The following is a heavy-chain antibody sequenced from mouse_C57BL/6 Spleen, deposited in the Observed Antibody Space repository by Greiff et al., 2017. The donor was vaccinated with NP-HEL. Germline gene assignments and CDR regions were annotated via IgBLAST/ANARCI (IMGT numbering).Heavy chain of an antibody. Sequence: QVQLQQPGAELVRPGSSVKLSCKASGYTFTSYWMDWVKQRPGQGLEWIGNIYPSDSETHYNQKFKDKATLTVDKSSSTAYMQLSSLTSEYSAVYYCARGGSGPAQDYFDYWGQGTTLTVSS. D-gene: IGHD3-2*02. J-gene: IGHJ2*01. CDR2: IYPSDSET. V-gene: IGHV1-61*01. CDR3: ARGGSGPAQDYFDY. CDR1: GYTFTSYW.